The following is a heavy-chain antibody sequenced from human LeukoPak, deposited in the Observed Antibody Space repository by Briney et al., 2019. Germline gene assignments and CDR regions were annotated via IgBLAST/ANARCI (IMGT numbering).Heavy chain of an antibody. CDR3: ASIDVTTWGLALFSGYNWFDP. Sequence: PSETLSLTCTVSGGSISSSSYYWGWIRQPPGKGLEWIGSIYYSGSTYYNPSLKSRVTISVDTSKNQFSLKLSSVTAADTAVYYCASIDVTTWGLALFSGYNWFDPWGQGTLVTVSS. CDR1: GGSISSSSYY. V-gene: IGHV4-39*07. CDR2: IYYSGST. J-gene: IGHJ5*02. D-gene: IGHD4-17*01.